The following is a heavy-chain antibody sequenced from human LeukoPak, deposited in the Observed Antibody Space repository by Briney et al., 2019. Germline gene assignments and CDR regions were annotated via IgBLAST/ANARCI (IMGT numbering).Heavy chain of an antibody. CDR1: GGSISTYY. D-gene: IGHD3-22*01. J-gene: IGHJ1*01. CDR2: IYYSGST. Sequence: SETLSLTCTVSGGSISTYYGNWIRQAPGKGLEWIGYIYYSGSTNYNPSLKSRVTISVDTSKNQFSLKLSSVTAADTAVYYCATHDSSGPEYFQHWGQGTLVTVSS. CDR3: ATHDSSGPEYFQH. V-gene: IGHV4-59*12.